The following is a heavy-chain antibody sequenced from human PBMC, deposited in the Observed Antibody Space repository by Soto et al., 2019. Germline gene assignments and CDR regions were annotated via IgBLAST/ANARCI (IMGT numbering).Heavy chain of an antibody. CDR2: IKQDGSEK. D-gene: IGHD2-15*01. J-gene: IGHJ3*02. Sequence: SLRLSCAASGFTFSSYWMSWVRQAPGKGLEWVANIKQDGSEKYYVDSVKGRFTISRDNAKNSLYLQMNSLRAEDTAVYYCAAERYSGAFDIWGQGTMVTVSS. CDR3: AAERYSGAFDI. CDR1: GFTFSSYW. V-gene: IGHV3-7*01.